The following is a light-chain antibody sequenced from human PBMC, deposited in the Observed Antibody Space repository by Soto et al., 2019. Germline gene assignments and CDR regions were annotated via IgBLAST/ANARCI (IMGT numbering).Light chain of an antibody. CDR1: ESVGRH. Sequence: QCPPTMSVPPGERATLSCRASESVGRHLAWYHQKPGQAPKLLIYGASTRATDVPARFSGSGSGTEFTLTISSLQSEDFAEYHCQQYNNWPQTFGQGTKVDIK. CDR2: GAS. CDR3: QQYNNWPQT. J-gene: IGKJ1*01. V-gene: IGKV3-15*01.